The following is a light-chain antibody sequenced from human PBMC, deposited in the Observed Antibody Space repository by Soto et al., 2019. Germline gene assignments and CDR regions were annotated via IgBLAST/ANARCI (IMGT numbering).Light chain of an antibody. CDR1: QGISNY. J-gene: IGKJ1*01. CDR3: QKYNSAPQT. Sequence: DIQMTQSPSSLSASVGDRVTITCRASQGISNYLDWYQQKPGKVPKLLIYAESTLQSGAPSRVSGSGSGTDFTLPISSLRAEDVATYYCQKYNSAPQTFGQGTKVEIK. CDR2: AES. V-gene: IGKV1-27*01.